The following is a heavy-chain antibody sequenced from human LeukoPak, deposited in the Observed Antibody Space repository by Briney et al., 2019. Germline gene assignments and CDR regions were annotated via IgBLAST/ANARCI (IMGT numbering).Heavy chain of an antibody. Sequence: PSETLSLTCTVSGGSISSSSYYWGWIRQPPGKGLEWIGSIYYSGSTYYNPSLKSRVTISVDTSKNQFSLKLSSVTAADTAVYYCARHGNDYGDSPAYYYYYYYMDVWGKGTTVTISS. CDR1: GGSISSSSYY. CDR2: IYYSGST. J-gene: IGHJ6*03. V-gene: IGHV4-39*01. D-gene: IGHD4-17*01. CDR3: ARHGNDYGDSPAYYYYYYYMDV.